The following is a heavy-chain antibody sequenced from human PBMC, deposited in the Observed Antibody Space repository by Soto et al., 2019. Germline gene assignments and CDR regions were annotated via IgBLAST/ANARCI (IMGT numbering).Heavy chain of an antibody. D-gene: IGHD3-9*01. CDR3: ARLIRYFYFDY. Sequence: QVQLQESGPGLVKPSETLSLTCTVSGGSISSYYWSWIRQPPGKGLEWIGYIYYSGSTNYNPSLKRRVTISVDTSKNQFSLKLSSVTAADTAVYYCARLIRYFYFDYWGQGTLVTVSS. J-gene: IGHJ4*02. CDR2: IYYSGST. CDR1: GGSISSYY. V-gene: IGHV4-59*01.